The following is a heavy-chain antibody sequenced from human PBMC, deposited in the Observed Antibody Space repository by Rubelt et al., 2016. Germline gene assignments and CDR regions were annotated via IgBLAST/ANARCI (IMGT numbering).Heavy chain of an antibody. J-gene: IGHJ4*02. CDR1: GGSISSGGYY. Sequence: QVQLQQWGAGLLKPSETLSLTCAVYGGSISSGGYYWSWIRQHPGKGLEWIGYINYSGSTYYNPSLKSRVTISVDTSKNQFSLKLSSVTAADTAVYYCARDSGSRIFDYWGQGTLVTVSS. CDR3: ARDSGSRIFDY. D-gene: IGHD2/OR15-2a*01. V-gene: IGHV4-31*11. CDR2: INYSGST.